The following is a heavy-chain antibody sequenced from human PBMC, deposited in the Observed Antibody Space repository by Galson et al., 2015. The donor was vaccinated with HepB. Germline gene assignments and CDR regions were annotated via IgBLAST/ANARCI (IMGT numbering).Heavy chain of an antibody. V-gene: IGHV3-33*08. J-gene: IGHJ4*02. CDR2: IWYDGSNK. CDR1: GFAFSSYG. Sequence: LRLSCAASGFAFSSYGMHWVRQAPGKGLEWVAVIWYDGSNKYYADSVKGRFTISRDNSKNTLYLQMNSLRAEDTAVYYCARDLVRGEYYFDYWGQGTLVTVSS. D-gene: IGHD3-10*01. CDR3: ARDLVRGEYYFDY.